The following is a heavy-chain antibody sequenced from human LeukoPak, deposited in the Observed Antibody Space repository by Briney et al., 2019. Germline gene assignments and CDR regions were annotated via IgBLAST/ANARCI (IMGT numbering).Heavy chain of an antibody. D-gene: IGHD6-13*01. CDR1: GFTFTTYA. Sequence: PGGSLRLSCAASGFTFTTYAMSWVRQAPGKGLEWVANIKQDGSEKYYVDSVKGRFTISRDNAKNSLYLQMNSLRAEDTAVYYCARDLAGIVYYYGMDVWGQGTTVTVSS. V-gene: IGHV3-7*01. CDR3: ARDLAGIVYYYGMDV. CDR2: IKQDGSEK. J-gene: IGHJ6*02.